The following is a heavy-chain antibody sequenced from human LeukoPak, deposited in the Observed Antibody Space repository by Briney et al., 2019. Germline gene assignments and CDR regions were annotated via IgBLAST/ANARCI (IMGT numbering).Heavy chain of an antibody. V-gene: IGHV5-51*01. J-gene: IGHJ4*02. D-gene: IGHD1-26*01. CDR2: IYPGDSDT. CDR3: AVHFYSGSYTGHLYYFDY. Sequence: GESLKISCKGSGYSFTSYWIGWVRQLPGKGLECTGIIYPGDSDTRYSPSFQGQVTISADKSISTAYLQWSSLKASDTAMYYCAVHFYSGSYTGHLYYFDYWGQGTLVTVSS. CDR1: GYSFTSYW.